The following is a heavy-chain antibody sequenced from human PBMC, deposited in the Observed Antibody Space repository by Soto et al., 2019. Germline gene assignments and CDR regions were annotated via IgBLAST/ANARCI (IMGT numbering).Heavy chain of an antibody. CDR2: ISSSGSTI. V-gene: IGHV3-48*03. J-gene: IGHJ4*02. CDR3: ARGAYGGPPAGY. Sequence: GGSLRLSCAASGFTFSSYEMNWVRQAPGKGLEWVSYISSSGSTIYYADSVKGRFTISRDNAKNSLYLQMNSLRAEDTAVYYCARGAYGGPPAGYWGQGTLVTVSS. CDR1: GFTFSSYE. D-gene: IGHD4-17*01.